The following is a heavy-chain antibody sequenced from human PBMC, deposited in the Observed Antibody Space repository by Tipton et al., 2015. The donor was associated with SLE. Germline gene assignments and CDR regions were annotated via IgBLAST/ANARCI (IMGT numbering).Heavy chain of an antibody. J-gene: IGHJ2*01. CDR1: GFRSPFTDYG. D-gene: IGHD2-15*01. Sequence: SLRLSCVAAGFRSPFTDYGMYWVRQTPGKGLEGVAVIWHDGSNKNYVYSAKGRFIISKDDSKSTLYLQMNSLTVDETGLYFCARARGILGGSGWYLELWGRGTLVTVSS. V-gene: IGHV3-33*07. CDR3: ARARGILGGSGWYLEL. CDR2: IWHDGSNK.